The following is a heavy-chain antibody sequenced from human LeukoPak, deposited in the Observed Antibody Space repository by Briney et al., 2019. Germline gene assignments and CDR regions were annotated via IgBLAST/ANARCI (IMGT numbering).Heavy chain of an antibody. J-gene: IGHJ6*03. D-gene: IGHD1-26*01. CDR3: ARGGGSYLYYYYYMDV. CDR2: MNPNSGNT. V-gene: IGHV1-8*03. Sequence: ASVKVSCKASGYTFTSYDINWVRQATGRGLEWMGWMNPNSGNTGYAQKFQGRVTITRNTSISTAYMELSSLRSEDTAVYYCARGGGSYLYYYYYMDVWGKGTTVTVSS. CDR1: GYTFTSYD.